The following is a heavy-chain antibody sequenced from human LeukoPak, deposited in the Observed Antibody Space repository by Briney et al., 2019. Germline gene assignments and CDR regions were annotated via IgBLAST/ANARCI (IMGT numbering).Heavy chain of an antibody. CDR1: GYTFTSYG. J-gene: IGHJ6*02. V-gene: IGHV1-18*01. Sequence: ASVTVSCKASGYTFTSYGISWVRQAPGQGLEWMGRISAYNGNTNYTQMLQGRVTMTTDISTSTAYMELRSLRSDDTAVYYCARDGGSGWSINYYYGMDVWGQGTTVTVSS. CDR2: ISAYNGNT. D-gene: IGHD6-19*01. CDR3: ARDGGSGWSINYYYGMDV.